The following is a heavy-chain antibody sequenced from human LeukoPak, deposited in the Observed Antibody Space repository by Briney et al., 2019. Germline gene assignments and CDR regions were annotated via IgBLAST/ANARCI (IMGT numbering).Heavy chain of an antibody. V-gene: IGHV3-23*01. Sequence: GGSLRLSCAVSGITLSNYGMRWVRQAPGKGLEWVAGISDRCGRTNCADSVKGRFTISRDNPKNTLYLQMTSLRAEDTAVYFCAKRGVVIRVILVGFHKEAYYFDSWGQGALVTVSS. CDR1: GITLSNYG. CDR2: ISDRCGRT. CDR3: AKRGVVIRVILVGFHKEAYYFDS. J-gene: IGHJ4*02. D-gene: IGHD3-22*01.